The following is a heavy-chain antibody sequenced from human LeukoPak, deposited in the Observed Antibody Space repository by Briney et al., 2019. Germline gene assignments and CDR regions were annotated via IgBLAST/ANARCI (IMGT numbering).Heavy chain of an antibody. CDR2: IVPIFGTA. D-gene: IGHD3-3*01. V-gene: IGHV1-69*05. CDR3: ARDLAPVRYDFWSGYLVY. J-gene: IGHJ4*02. Sequence: SVKVSCKASGGTFSSYAISWVRQAPGQGLEWMGRIVPIFGTANYAQKFQGRVTITTDESTSTAYMELSSLRSEDTAVYYCARDLAPVRYDFWSGYLVYWGQGTLVTVSS. CDR1: GGTFSSYA.